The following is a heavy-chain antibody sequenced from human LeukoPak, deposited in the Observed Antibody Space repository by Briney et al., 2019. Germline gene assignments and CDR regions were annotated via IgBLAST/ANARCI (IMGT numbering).Heavy chain of an antibody. CDR3: ARATVDTAMVTDGYYFDY. CDR1: GSTFTGYY. CDR2: INPNSGGT. V-gene: IGHV1-2*02. Sequence: GASEKVSCKASGSTFTGYYMHWVRQAPRPGLEWMGWINPNSGGTNYAHHSQGRVTMTRDMSISTAYMELSRLRADDTAVYYCARATVDTAMVTDGYYFDYWGQGTLVTVSS. D-gene: IGHD5-18*01. J-gene: IGHJ4*02.